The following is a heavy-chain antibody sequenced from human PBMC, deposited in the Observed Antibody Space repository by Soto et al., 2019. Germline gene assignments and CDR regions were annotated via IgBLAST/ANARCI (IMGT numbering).Heavy chain of an antibody. Sequence: QVQLVESGGGVVQPGGSLRLSCAASGFTFRNHAMHWVRQAPGKGLECLAVIAHDGSNAFYRDSVKGRFTVSRDNSKKTLYLYMNSLRSEDTGAYYCARADREDILVVVGARPGEYGTDIWGQGTTVIVSS. D-gene: IGHD2-15*01. CDR3: ARADREDILVVVGARPGEYGTDI. CDR1: GFTFRNHA. J-gene: IGHJ6*02. CDR2: IAHDGSNA. V-gene: IGHV3-30-3*01.